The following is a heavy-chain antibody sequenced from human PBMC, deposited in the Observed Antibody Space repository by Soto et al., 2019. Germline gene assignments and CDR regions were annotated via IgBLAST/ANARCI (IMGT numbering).Heavy chain of an antibody. D-gene: IGHD3-22*01. CDR3: ASGRSRGSITMIVVVDYDIDV. Sequence: ASVKVSCKASGNTFTSYYMHWGRQAPGQGLEWMGIINPSGGSTSYAQEFQGRVTMTRDTSTSTGYMGLSSLSTEDPAVYYCASGRSRGSITMIVVVDYDIDVWGQGTTVTVSS. V-gene: IGHV1-46*01. J-gene: IGHJ6*02. CDR1: GNTFTSYY. CDR2: INPSGGST.